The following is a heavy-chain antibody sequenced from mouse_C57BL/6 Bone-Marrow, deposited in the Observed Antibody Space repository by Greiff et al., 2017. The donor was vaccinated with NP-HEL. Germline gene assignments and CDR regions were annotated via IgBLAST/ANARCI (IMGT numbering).Heavy chain of an antibody. CDR1: GYSFTSYY. V-gene: IGHV1-66*01. CDR2: IYPGSGNT. CDR3: ARGGVYYGSSLFAY. Sequence: VQLQQSGPELVKPGASVKISCKASGYSFTSYYIHWVKQRPGQGLEWIGWIYPGSGNTKYNEKFKGKATLTADTSSSTAYMQLSSLTSEDSAVYYCARGGVYYGSSLFAYWGQGTLVTVSA. J-gene: IGHJ3*01. D-gene: IGHD1-1*01.